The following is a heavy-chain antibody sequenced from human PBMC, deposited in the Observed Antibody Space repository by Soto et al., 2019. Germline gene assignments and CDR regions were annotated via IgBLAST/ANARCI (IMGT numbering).Heavy chain of an antibody. Sequence: QVQLVQSGAEVKKPGSSVKVSCKASGGPVSSYTLSWVRQAPGQGLEWMGRIIPLLGRATYAGKFQGRVTITATKSTRTVYMDLSSHRSEDVAVYFCAGDSGKSDYAFDFWGQGTLVTVSS. CDR1: GGPVSSYT. D-gene: IGHD4-17*01. CDR2: IIPLLGRA. J-gene: IGHJ4*02. CDR3: AGDSGKSDYAFDF. V-gene: IGHV1-69*08.